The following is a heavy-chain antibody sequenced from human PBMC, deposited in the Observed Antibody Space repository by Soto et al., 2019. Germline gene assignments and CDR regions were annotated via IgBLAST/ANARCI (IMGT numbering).Heavy chain of an antibody. V-gene: IGHV1-69*06. Sequence: QVQLVQSGAEVKKSGSPVKVSCTASGGTFSSYSINWVRQAPGQGLEWMGGVIPIFGKPTYAQKFQGRLTITAGKSTSTAYMELTSLRYDDTAVYYCARERSYYYAMDVWGQGTTVTVSS. CDR2: VIPIFGKP. CDR1: GGTFSSYS. J-gene: IGHJ6*02. CDR3: ARERSYYYAMDV.